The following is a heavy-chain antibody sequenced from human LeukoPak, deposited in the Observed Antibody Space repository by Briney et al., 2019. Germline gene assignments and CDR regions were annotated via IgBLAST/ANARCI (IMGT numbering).Heavy chain of an antibody. CDR3: ARRTEYSSSYPN. CDR1: GGSFSGYY. V-gene: IGHV4-34*01. D-gene: IGHD6-6*01. J-gene: IGHJ4*02. CDR2: INHSGST. Sequence: PSETLSLTCAVYGGSFSGYYWSWIRQPPGKGLEWIGEINHSGSTNYNPSLKSRVTISVDTSKNQFSLKLSSVTAADTAVYYCARRTEYSSSYPNWGQGTLVTVSS.